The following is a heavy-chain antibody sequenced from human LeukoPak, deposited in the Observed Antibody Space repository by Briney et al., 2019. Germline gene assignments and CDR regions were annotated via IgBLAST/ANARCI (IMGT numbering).Heavy chain of an antibody. V-gene: IGHV3-21*01. CDR2: ISSSSSYM. J-gene: IGHJ4*02. CDR3: ARDFDWLLDY. Sequence: GGSLRLSCAASGFTFSSYGMNWVRQAPGKGLEWVSSISSSSSYMYYADSVKGRFTISRDNAKNSLYLQMNSLRAEDTAVYYCARDFDWLLDYWGQGTLVTVSS. D-gene: IGHD3-9*01. CDR1: GFTFSSYG.